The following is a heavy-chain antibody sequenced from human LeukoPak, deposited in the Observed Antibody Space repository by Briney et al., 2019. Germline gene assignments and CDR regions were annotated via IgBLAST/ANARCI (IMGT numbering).Heavy chain of an antibody. D-gene: IGHD6-19*01. V-gene: IGHV3-48*03. J-gene: IGHJ4*02. CDR1: GFSFSSYE. Sequence: GGSLRLSCAASGFSFSSYEMNWVRQAPGKGLEWVSYISGSGSTIYYADSVKGRFTISRDNAKNSLHLQMNSLGAEDTAVYYCARDLNGWYGRVDNWGQGTLVTVSS. CDR3: ARDLNGWYGRVDN. CDR2: ISGSGSTI.